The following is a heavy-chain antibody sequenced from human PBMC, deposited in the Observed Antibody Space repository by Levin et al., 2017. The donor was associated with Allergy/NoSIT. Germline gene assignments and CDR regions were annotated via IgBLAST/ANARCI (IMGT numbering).Heavy chain of an antibody. CDR3: ARSGGYYGSGTRPYFDY. CDR2: MNPNSGNT. V-gene: IGHV1-8*01. Sequence: ASVKVSCKASGYTFSSYDINWVRQATGQGLEWMGWMNPNSGNTDYAQKFRGRVTMTRNTSISTAYMELSSLSSEDTAVYYCARSGGYYGSGTRPYFDYWGQGALVTVSS. D-gene: IGHD3-10*01. J-gene: IGHJ4*02. CDR1: GYTFSSYD.